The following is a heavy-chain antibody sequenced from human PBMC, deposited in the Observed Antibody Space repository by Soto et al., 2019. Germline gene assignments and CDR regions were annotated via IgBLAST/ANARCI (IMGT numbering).Heavy chain of an antibody. CDR3: ARVRLSTVTTFIDY. J-gene: IGHJ4*02. CDR2: IYYSGST. Sequence: TLCLTCTGSGGSISSYYWSWIRQPPGKGLEWIGYIYYSGSTNYNPSLKSRVTISVDTSKNQFSLKLSSVTAADTAVYYCARVRLSTVTTFIDYWGQGTLVTVSS. V-gene: IGHV4-59*01. D-gene: IGHD4-17*01. CDR1: GGSISSYY.